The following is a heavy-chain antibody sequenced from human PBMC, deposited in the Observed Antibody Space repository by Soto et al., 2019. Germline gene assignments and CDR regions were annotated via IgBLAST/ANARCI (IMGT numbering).Heavy chain of an antibody. V-gene: IGHV1-2*02. Sequence: ASVKVSCKASGYPFTGPYIYWVRQAPGQGLEWMGWINPSSGGTEFAEKFQGRVTVIRDTSIRTVFLELNSLTSDDTGVYFCARDFRTYSHGVDVWGQGTAVTVS. J-gene: IGHJ6*02. CDR2: INPSSGGT. D-gene: IGHD4-4*01. CDR1: GYPFTGPY. CDR3: ARDFRTYSHGVDV.